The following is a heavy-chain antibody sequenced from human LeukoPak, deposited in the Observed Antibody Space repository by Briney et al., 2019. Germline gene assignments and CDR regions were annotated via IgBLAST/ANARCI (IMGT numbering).Heavy chain of an antibody. CDR1: GYTFTSYD. D-gene: IGHD3-22*01. CDR2: INPNSGGT. V-gene: IGHV1-2*02. Sequence: EASVKVSCKASGYTFTSYDINWVRQAPGQGLEWMGWINPNSGGTNYAQKFQGRVTMTRDTSISTAYMELSRLRSDDTAVYYCARDHYYDSTFDYWGQGTLVTVSS. CDR3: ARDHYYDSTFDY. J-gene: IGHJ4*02.